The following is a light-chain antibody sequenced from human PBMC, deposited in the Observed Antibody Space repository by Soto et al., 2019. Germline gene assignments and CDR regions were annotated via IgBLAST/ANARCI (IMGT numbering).Light chain of an antibody. CDR2: DNN. V-gene: IGLV1-51*01. J-gene: IGLJ2*01. Sequence: QSVLTQPPSVSAAPGQKVTISCSGSSSNIGNNYVSWYQQVPGRAPKLLIYDNNQRPSGIPDRFSGSKSGTSATLGITGLQTGDEADYYCGTWDSSLSTGGVVFGGGTKLTVL. CDR3: GTWDSSLSTGGVV. CDR1: SSNIGNNY.